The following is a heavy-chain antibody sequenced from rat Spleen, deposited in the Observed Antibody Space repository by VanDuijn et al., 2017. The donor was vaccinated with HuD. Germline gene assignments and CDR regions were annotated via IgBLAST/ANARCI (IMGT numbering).Heavy chain of an antibody. J-gene: IGHJ2*01. D-gene: IGHD1-11*01. CDR2: SIFVCRFT. Sequence: EVQLVESGGDLVQPGRSLKLSCTASGFTFSDYNMAWVRQAPEKGLEWVDSSIFVCRFTYYPGSMKRRSTISLDNALSPLNMHMGSLGFVDPAPCYWAVRDGVQPYWDQGVTGPV. CDR3: AVRDGVQPY. CDR1: GFTFSDYN. V-gene: IGHV5-7*01.